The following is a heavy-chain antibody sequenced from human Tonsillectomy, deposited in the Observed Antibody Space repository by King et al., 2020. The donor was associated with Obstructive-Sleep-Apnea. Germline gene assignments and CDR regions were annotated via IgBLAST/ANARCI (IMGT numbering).Heavy chain of an antibody. CDR1: GFTFDDYA. D-gene: IGHD3-10*01. V-gene: IGHV3-43D*03. J-gene: IGHJ6*02. Sequence: DVQLVESGGVVVQPGGSLRLSCAASGFTFDDYAMHWVRQAPGKGLEWISLISWDGGSTYYADSVRGRFTISRDNNKNSLYLHMNSLRTEDTALYYCARASPLWFAESTHYYYAMDVWGQGTTVTVSS. CDR3: ARASPLWFAESTHYYYAMDV. CDR2: ISWDGGST.